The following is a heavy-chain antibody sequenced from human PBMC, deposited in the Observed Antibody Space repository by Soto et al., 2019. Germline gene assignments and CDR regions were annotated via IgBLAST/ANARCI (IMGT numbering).Heavy chain of an antibody. J-gene: IGHJ3*02. CDR1: GGSISSSSYY. D-gene: IGHD3-9*01. CDR3: ARPRTYYDILDAFDI. Sequence: SETLSLTCTVSGGSISSSSYYWGWIRQPPGKGLEWIGSIYYSGSTYYNPSLKSRVTISVDTSKNQFSLKLSSVTAADTAVYYCARPRTYYDILDAFDIWGQGTMVTVSS. CDR2: IYYSGST. V-gene: IGHV4-39*01.